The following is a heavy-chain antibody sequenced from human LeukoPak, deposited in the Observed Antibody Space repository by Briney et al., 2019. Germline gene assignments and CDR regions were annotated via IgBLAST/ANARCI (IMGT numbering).Heavy chain of an antibody. Sequence: SSETLSLTCAVYGGSFSGYYWSWIRQPPGKGLEWIGEINHSGSTNYNPSLKSRVTISVDTSKNQFSLKLSSVTAADTAVCYCARRRRIVGATPGAFGIWGQGTMVTVSS. D-gene: IGHD1-26*01. CDR2: INHSGST. V-gene: IGHV4-34*01. CDR1: GGSFSGYY. CDR3: ARRRRIVGATPGAFGI. J-gene: IGHJ3*02.